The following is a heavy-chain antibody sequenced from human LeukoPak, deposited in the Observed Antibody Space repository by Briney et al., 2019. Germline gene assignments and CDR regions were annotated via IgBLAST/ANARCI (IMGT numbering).Heavy chain of an antibody. CDR2: ISYDGTNK. Sequence: GRSLRLSCVPSGFPFSRYGMHWVRQAPGKGLEWVAVISYDGTNKYYADSVNGRFSISRDNSKNTLYLQMNGLRAEDTAVYYCAKFWSGSYGRDAFDIGGQGTMVTVSS. CDR3: AKFWSGSYGRDAFDI. J-gene: IGHJ3*02. D-gene: IGHD3-10*01. V-gene: IGHV3-30*18. CDR1: GFPFSRYG.